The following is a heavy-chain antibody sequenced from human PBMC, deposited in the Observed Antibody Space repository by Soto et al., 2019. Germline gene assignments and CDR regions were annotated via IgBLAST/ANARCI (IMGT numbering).Heavy chain of an antibody. J-gene: IGHJ5*02. CDR3: ASESPVYSSGPYWFDT. Sequence: ASVKVSCTASGYTFTSYGISWVRQAPGQGLEWMGWISAYNGNTNYAQKLQGRVTMTTDTSTSTAYMELRSLRSDDTAVYYCASESPVYSSGPYWFDTWGQGSLVTVSS. CDR2: ISAYNGNT. V-gene: IGHV1-18*01. D-gene: IGHD6-19*01. CDR1: GYTFTSYG.